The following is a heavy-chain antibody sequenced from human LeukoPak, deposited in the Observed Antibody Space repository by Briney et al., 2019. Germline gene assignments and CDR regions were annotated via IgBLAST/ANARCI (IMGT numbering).Heavy chain of an antibody. CDR1: GGSISSSSYY. V-gene: IGHV4-39*07. Sequence: PSETLSLTCTVSGGSISSSSYYWGWIRQPPGKGLEWIGSIYYSGSTYYNPSLKSRVTISVDTSKNQFSLKLSSVTAADTAVYYCANEMATITLFDYWGQGTPVTVSS. D-gene: IGHD5-24*01. CDR3: ANEMATITLFDY. J-gene: IGHJ4*02. CDR2: IYYSGST.